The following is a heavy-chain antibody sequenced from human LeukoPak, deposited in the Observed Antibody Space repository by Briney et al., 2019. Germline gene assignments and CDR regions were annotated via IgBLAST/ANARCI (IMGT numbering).Heavy chain of an antibody. J-gene: IGHJ4*02. CDR3: AKKVLSNRIWYPFDH. CDR2: IGGSGTTT. Sequence: GGSLRLSCAASGFTFTTYTMSWVRQAPGKGLEWVAAIGGSGTTTYYADSVKGRFTISRDNPKNTLYLQINSLRAEDTAIYYCAKKVLSNRIWYPFDHWGQGTLVTVSS. CDR1: GFTFTTYT. V-gene: IGHV3-23*01. D-gene: IGHD6-13*01.